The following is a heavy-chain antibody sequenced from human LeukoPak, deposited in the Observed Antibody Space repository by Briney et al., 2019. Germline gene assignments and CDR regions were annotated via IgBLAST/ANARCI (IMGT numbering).Heavy chain of an antibody. V-gene: IGHV1-8*01. CDR1: GYSFTSYD. D-gene: IGHD3-22*01. J-gene: IGHJ4*02. CDR3: ARVYYYDSSGYYYVY. CDR2: MNPNSGNT. Sequence: ASVKVSCKASGYSFTSYDINWVRQATGQGLEWMGWMNPNSGNTGYAQKFQGRVTMTRNTSISTAYMELSSLRSEDTAVYYCARVYYYDSSGYYYVYWGQGTLVTVSS.